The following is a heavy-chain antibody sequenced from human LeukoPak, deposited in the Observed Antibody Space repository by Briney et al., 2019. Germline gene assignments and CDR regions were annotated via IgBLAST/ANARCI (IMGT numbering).Heavy chain of an antibody. CDR3: ARHMTTANNWFDP. J-gene: IGHJ5*02. CDR1: GYTFTGYF. Sequence: ASVKVSCKASGYTFTGYFMHWVLQAAGQGLEWMGWINPKTGVTSYEQKFQARLIITRDTSISTVYMEVTSLTSADTAVYYCARHMTTANNWFDPWGQGTLVTVSS. D-gene: IGHD1-1*01. CDR2: INPKTGVT. V-gene: IGHV1-2*02.